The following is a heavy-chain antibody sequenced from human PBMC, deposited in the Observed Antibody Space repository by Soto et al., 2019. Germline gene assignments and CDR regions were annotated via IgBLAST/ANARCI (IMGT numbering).Heavy chain of an antibody. V-gene: IGHV3-48*03. CDR1: GFSFSNFE. CDR2: ISSSSSSI. CDR3: ARASYCTAGSCYSDS. Sequence: EVQLVQSGGGLVQPGGSLRLSCVASGFSFSNFEMNWVRQAPGKGLEWISYISSSSSSIYYADFVEGRFTVSRDNAKSSLYLQMNSLRVEDTVTDYCARASYCTAGSCYSDSWGQGNLVTVSS. D-gene: IGHD2-8*02. J-gene: IGHJ4*02.